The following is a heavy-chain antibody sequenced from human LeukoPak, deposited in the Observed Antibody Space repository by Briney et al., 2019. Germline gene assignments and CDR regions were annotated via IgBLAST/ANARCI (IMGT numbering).Heavy chain of an antibody. J-gene: IGHJ4*02. V-gene: IGHV3-30-3*01. D-gene: IGHD1-1*01. CDR1: GFTFSSYA. Sequence: SGGSLRLSCAASGFTFSSYAMHWVRQAPGKGLEWVAVISYDGSNKYYADSVKGRFTISRDNSKNTLYLQMNSLRAEDTAVYYCARERYAGYYFDYWGQGTLVTVSS. CDR3: ARERYAGYYFDY. CDR2: ISYDGSNK.